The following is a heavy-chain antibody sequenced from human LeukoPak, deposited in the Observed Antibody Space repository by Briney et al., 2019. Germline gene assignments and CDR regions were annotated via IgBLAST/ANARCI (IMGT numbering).Heavy chain of an antibody. CDR1: GFTFSSYG. V-gene: IGHV3-30*02. D-gene: IGHD3-22*01. J-gene: IGHJ4*02. Sequence: GGSLRLSCAASGFTFSSYGMHWVRQAPGKGLEWVAFIRYDGSNKYYADSVKGRFTISRDNSKNTLYLQMNSLRAEDTAVYYCAKEASMIVVVISYYYFDYWGQGTLVTVSS. CDR2: IRYDGSNK. CDR3: AKEASMIVVVISYYYFDY.